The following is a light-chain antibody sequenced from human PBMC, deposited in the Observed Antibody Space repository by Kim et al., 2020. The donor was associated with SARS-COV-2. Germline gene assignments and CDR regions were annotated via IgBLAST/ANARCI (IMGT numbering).Light chain of an antibody. CDR1: SSNIGENP. CDR3: AAWDDTLNAVL. V-gene: IGLV1-44*01. CDR2: DSD. J-gene: IGLJ3*02. Sequence: GQSVSISCSGTSSNIGENPVNWYQQLPGMAPGLLIEDSDQRPSKIPDRFSAFKSGTSASLAISGLQSEDEADYYCAAWDDTLNAVLFGGGTQLTVL.